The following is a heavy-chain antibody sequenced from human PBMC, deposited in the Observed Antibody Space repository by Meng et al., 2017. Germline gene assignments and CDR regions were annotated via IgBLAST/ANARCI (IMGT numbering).Heavy chain of an antibody. J-gene: IGHJ4*02. V-gene: IGHV3-33*01. D-gene: IGHD1-26*01. Sequence: QVQLVGSGGGVVQPGRALRLSCAASGFTFSSYGMHWVRQAPGKGLEWVAVIWYDGSNKYYADSVKGRFTISRDNSKNTLYLQMNSLRAEDTAVYYCARDGSYYSYWGQGTLVTVSS. CDR2: IWYDGSNK. CDR1: GFTFSSYG. CDR3: ARDGSYYSY.